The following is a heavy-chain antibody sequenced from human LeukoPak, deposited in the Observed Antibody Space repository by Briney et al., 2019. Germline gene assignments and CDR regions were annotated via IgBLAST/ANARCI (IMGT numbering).Heavy chain of an antibody. CDR1: GFTFSSYA. Sequence: GGSLRLSCAASGFTFSSYAMSWVRQAPGKGLEWVSAISGSGGSTYYADSVKGRFTISRDNSKNALYLQMNSLRAEDTAVYYCAKDRDYYGSGSYWGQGTLVTVSS. CDR2: ISGSGGST. V-gene: IGHV3-23*01. D-gene: IGHD3-10*01. J-gene: IGHJ4*02. CDR3: AKDRDYYGSGSY.